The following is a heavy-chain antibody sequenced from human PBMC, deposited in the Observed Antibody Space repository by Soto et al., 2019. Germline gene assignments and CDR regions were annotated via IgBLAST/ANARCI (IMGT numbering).Heavy chain of an antibody. V-gene: IGHV3-30*18. J-gene: IGHJ3*02. CDR2: ISVDGRND. Sequence: PGGSLRLSCEASGFTLSSSVMHWVRQAPGKRLEWLSVISVDGRNDLHAGAVKGRFTISRDISKIMVYLQMNDLRPADTAMYFCAKEGHTSGRCGCFNIWGQGTMVNVSS. D-gene: IGHD6-19*01. CDR3: AKEGHTSGRCGCFNI. CDR1: GFTLSSSV.